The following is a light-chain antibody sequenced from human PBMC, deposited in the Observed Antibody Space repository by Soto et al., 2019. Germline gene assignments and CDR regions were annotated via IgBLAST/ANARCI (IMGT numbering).Light chain of an antibody. Sequence: EIVMTQSPATLSVSPGXRAXLSCRASXSVSSHLAWYQQKPGQAPRLLISGASTRATGIPARFSGSGSGTEFTLTISSLQSEDFAVYYCQQYHIWWTFGQGTKVEIK. CDR1: XSVSSH. J-gene: IGKJ1*01. CDR3: QQYHIWWT. V-gene: IGKV3-15*01. CDR2: GAS.